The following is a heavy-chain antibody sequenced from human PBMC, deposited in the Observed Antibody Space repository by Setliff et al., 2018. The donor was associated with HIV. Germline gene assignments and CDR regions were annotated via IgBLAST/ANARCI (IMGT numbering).Heavy chain of an antibody. CDR2: IYNTGST. V-gene: IGHV4-31*03. CDR3: ARRIDNSGSFPDKNWFDT. Sequence: SETLSLTCTVTGGSISSGGFYWTWIRQHPGKGLEWIGYIYNTGSTYHSPSLKGRVAISIDTSRNQFSLTVSSVTAADTTVYYCARRIDNSGSFPDKNWFDTWGQGSLVTVSS. J-gene: IGHJ5*02. CDR1: GGSISSGGFY. D-gene: IGHD3-10*01.